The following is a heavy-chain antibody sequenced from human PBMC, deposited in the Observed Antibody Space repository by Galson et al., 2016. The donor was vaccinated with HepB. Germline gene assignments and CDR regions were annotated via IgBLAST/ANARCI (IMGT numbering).Heavy chain of an antibody. CDR1: GFTFSRYW. Sequence: SLRLSCAASGFTFSRYWIHWVRQAPGKGLMWVSRINLDGSWTTYADSVKGRFTISRDNAKNTLYLEMNSLGAEDTAVYYCARTPDCGGSSCDIYYGMDVWGQGTTVSVSS. CDR2: INLDGSWT. D-gene: IGHD2-21*01. J-gene: IGHJ6*02. V-gene: IGHV3-74*01. CDR3: ARTPDCGGSSCDIYYGMDV.